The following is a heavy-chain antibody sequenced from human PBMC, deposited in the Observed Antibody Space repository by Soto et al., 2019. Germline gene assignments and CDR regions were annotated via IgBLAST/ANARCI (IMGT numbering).Heavy chain of an antibody. D-gene: IGHD3-3*01. CDR3: ARSNVPRFLEWLLPDY. J-gene: IGHJ4*02. CDR1: GGTFSSYA. CDR2: IIPIFGTA. Sequence: GASEKVSCKASGGTFSSYAISWVRQAPGQGLEWMGGIIPIFGTANYAQKFQGRVTITADESTSTAYMELSSLRSEDTAVYYCARSNVPRFLEWLLPDYWGQGTLVTVSS. V-gene: IGHV1-69*13.